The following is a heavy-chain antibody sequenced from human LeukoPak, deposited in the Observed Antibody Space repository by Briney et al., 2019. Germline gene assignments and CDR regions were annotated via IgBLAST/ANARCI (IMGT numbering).Heavy chain of an antibody. CDR2: INHSGST. CDR3: ARAEYSSWGDYYYGMDV. J-gene: IGHJ6*02. Sequence: SETLSLTCAVYGGSFSGYYWSWIRQPPGKGLEWIGEINHSGSTNYNPSLKSRVTISVDTSKNQFSLKLSSVTAADTAVYYCARAEYSSWGDYYYGMDVRGQGTTVTVSS. D-gene: IGHD6-6*01. V-gene: IGHV4-34*01. CDR1: GGSFSGYY.